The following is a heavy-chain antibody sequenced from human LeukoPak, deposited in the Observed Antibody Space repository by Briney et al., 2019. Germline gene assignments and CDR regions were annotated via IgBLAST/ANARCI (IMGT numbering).Heavy chain of an antibody. CDR3: AGSSGWWAHDY. Sequence: GGSLRLSCAASGFTFSSYDMHWVRQATGKGLEWVSAIGTAGDTYYADSVRGRFTISRDNSKRTLYVQMVSLRAEDTAIYYCAGSSGWWAHDYWGQGTLVTVSS. J-gene: IGHJ4*02. V-gene: IGHV3-13*01. CDR1: GFTFSSYD. D-gene: IGHD6-19*01. CDR2: IGTAGDT.